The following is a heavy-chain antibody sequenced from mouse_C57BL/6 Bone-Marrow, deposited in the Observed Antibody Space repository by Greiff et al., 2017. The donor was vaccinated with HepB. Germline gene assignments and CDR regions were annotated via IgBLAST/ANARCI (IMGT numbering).Heavy chain of an antibody. J-gene: IGHJ2*01. V-gene: IGHV5-17*01. CDR2: ISSGSSTI. CDR3: ARYPYYGNYEGYFDY. Sequence: EVQRVESGGGLVKPGGSLKLSCAASGFTFSDYGMHWVRQAPEKGLEWVAYISSGSSTIYYADTVKGRFTISRDNAKNTLFLQMTSLRSEDTAMYYCARYPYYGNYEGYFDYWGQGTTLTVSS. CDR1: GFTFSDYG. D-gene: IGHD2-10*01.